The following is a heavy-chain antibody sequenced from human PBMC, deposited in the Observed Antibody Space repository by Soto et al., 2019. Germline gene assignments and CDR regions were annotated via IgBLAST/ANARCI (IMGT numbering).Heavy chain of an antibody. J-gene: IGHJ3*02. D-gene: IGHD3-22*01. CDR3: AKGQIAGSAFDI. CDR2: ISYDGSNK. V-gene: IGHV3-30*18. CDR1: GFTFSSYG. Sequence: PGGSLRLSCAASGFTFSSYGMHWVRQAPGKGLEWVAVISYDGSNKYYADSVKGRFTISRDNSKNTLYPQMNSLRAEDTAVYYCAKGQIAGSAFDIWGQGTMVTVSS.